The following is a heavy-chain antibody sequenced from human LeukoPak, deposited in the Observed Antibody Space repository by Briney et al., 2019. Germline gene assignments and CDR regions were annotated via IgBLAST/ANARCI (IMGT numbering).Heavy chain of an antibody. D-gene: IGHD3-22*01. V-gene: IGHV4-59*01. CDR2: IHYSGST. J-gene: IGHJ4*02. CDR3: ARWGYFDSSAYFVVDY. Sequence: KTSETLSLTCAVSGGSISRYYWTWIRQPPGERLEWIGWIHYSGSTAYNPSLESRVTISEDTSKNHISLKMTSVTAADTATYYCARWGYFDSSAYFVVDYWGQGVPVTVSS. CDR1: GGSISRYY.